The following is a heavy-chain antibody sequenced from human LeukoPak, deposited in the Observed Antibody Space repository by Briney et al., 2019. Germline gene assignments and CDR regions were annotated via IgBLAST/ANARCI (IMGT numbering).Heavy chain of an antibody. CDR2: INPSGGST. V-gene: IGHV1-46*01. D-gene: IGHD3-22*01. Sequence: GASVKVSCKASGYTFTSYYIHWVRQAPGQGLEWMGIINPSGGSTSYAQKFQGRVTMTRDMSTSTVYMELSSLRSEDTAVYYCARGPREYYYDSSGYYPDYWGQGTLVTVSS. CDR1: GYTFTSYY. CDR3: ARGPREYYYDSSGYYPDY. J-gene: IGHJ4*02.